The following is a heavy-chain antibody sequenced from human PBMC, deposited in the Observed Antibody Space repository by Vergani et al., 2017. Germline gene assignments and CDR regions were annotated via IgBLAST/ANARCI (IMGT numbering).Heavy chain of an antibody. Sequence: EVQLLESGGGLVQPGGSLRLSCAASGFTFSSYAMSWVRQAPGKGLEWVSGISGSGGNTYNADSVQGRFTISRDNSKNTLYLQMNNLRAEDTAVYYCARATYSSGWNDHWFDPWGQGALVTVSS. CDR2: ISGSGGNT. V-gene: IGHV3-23*01. CDR3: ARATYSSGWNDHWFDP. D-gene: IGHD6-19*01. J-gene: IGHJ5*02. CDR1: GFTFSSYA.